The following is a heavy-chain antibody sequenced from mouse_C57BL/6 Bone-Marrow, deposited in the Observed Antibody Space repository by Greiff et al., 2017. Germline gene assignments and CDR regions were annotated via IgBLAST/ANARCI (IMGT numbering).Heavy chain of an antibody. J-gene: IGHJ1*03. V-gene: IGHV6-6*01. CDR2: IRNKANNHAT. D-gene: IGHD1-1*01. Sequence: EVMLVESGGGLVQPGGSMKLSCAASGFTFSDAWMDWVRQSPEKGLEWVAEIRNKANNHATYYAESVKGRFTISRDDSNSSVYLQMNSLRAEDTGMYYCSKDYGSLGYVDVWGTGTTVTVSS. CDR3: SKDYGSLGYVDV. CDR1: GFTFSDAW.